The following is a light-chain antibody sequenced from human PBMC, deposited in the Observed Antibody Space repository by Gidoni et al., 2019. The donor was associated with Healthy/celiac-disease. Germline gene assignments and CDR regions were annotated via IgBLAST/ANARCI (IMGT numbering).Light chain of an antibody. Sequence: AIRMTQSPSSFSASTGDRVTITCRGSQGISSYLAWYQQKPGKAPKLLIYAASTLQSGVPSRFSGSGSGTDFTLTISCLQSEDFATYYCQQYYSYPRLTFGGGTKVEIK. V-gene: IGKV1-8*01. CDR2: AAS. J-gene: IGKJ4*01. CDR3: QQYYSYPRLT. CDR1: QGISSY.